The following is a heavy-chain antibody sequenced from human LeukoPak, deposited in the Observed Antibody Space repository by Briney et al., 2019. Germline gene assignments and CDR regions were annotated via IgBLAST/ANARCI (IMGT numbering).Heavy chain of an antibody. D-gene: IGHD3-10*01. CDR2: IHHSGST. Sequence: PSGTLSLTCTVSGGSITSYDWSWIRQPPGTGLEWIGYIHHSGSTNYNPSLKSRVTISRDTSKKQFSLKLTSVTAADTAVYYCARHGGMVRGFFDAFDIWGQGTMVTVSS. CDR3: ARHGGMVRGFFDAFDI. J-gene: IGHJ3*02. CDR1: GGSITSYD. V-gene: IGHV4-59*08.